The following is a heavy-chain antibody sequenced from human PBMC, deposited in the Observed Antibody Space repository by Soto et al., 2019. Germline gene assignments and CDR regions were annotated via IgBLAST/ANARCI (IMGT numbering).Heavy chain of an antibody. J-gene: IGHJ5*02. V-gene: IGHV5-51*01. D-gene: IGHD1-1*01. CDR3: ESFGVLERASFDP. CDR1: GYRFTSYW. CDR2: IYPGDSDT. Sequence: LGESLKISCKGSGYRFTSYWIGWVRQMPGKGLEWMGIIYPGDSDTRYSPSFQGQVTISADKSISTAYLQWSSLKASDTAMYYCESFGVLERASFDPWGQGTLVTVSS.